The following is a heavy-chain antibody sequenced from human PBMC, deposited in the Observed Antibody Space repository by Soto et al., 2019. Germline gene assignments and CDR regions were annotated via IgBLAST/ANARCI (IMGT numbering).Heavy chain of an antibody. D-gene: IGHD3-3*01. CDR1: GFTFSSYA. CDR3: ARAYYDFWSGPDYYCYGMDV. J-gene: IGHJ6*01. Sequence: GGSLRLSCAASGFTFSSYAMHWVRQAPGKGLEWVAVISYDGSNKYYADSVKGRFTISRDNSKNTLYLQMNSLRAEDTAVYYCARAYYDFWSGPDYYCYGMDVWGQGNTVTVSS. CDR2: ISYDGSNK. V-gene: IGHV3-30-3*01.